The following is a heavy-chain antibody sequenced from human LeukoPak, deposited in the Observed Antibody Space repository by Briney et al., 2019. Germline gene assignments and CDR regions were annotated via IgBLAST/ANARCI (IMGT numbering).Heavy chain of an antibody. V-gene: IGHV1-69*13. CDR2: IIPIFGTA. J-gene: IGHJ3*02. CDR3: ARDSSSRIPDAFDI. D-gene: IGHD6-13*01. Sequence: SVKVSCKASGYTFTSYDVSWVRQAPGQGLEWMGGIIPIFGTANYAQKFQGRVTITADESTSTAYMELSSLRSEDTAVYYCARDSSSRIPDAFDIWGQGTMVTVSS. CDR1: GYTFTSYD.